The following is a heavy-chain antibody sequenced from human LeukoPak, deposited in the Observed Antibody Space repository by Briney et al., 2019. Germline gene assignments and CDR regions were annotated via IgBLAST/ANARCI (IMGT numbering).Heavy chain of an antibody. J-gene: IGHJ4*02. D-gene: IGHD2-2*03. CDR1: GFTFSSYA. CDR2: IKHDGSED. CDR3: AKDSGWILFDD. Sequence: GRSLRLSCAASGFTFSSYAMHWVRQAPGKGLEWVANIKHDGSEDYYLDSVKGRFTISRDNAKSSMWLQMNSLRDEDTAVYYCAKDSGWILFDDWGQGTLVTVSS. V-gene: IGHV3-7*01.